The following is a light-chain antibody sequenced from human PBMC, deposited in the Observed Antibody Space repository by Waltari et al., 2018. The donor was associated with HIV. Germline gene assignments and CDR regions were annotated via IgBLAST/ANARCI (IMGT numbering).Light chain of an antibody. CDR3: QQYNNWPWT. J-gene: IGKJ1*01. CDR2: GSS. Sequence: EIVMPQSPATLSVSPGERPPLSGRASKSVISVLVWFQQKPVQGPRLLMYGSSIRATDIPARFRGSGSGTEFTLTINNLQAEDVAIYYCQQYNNWPWTFGQGTKVEI. V-gene: IGKV3-15*01. CDR1: KSVISV.